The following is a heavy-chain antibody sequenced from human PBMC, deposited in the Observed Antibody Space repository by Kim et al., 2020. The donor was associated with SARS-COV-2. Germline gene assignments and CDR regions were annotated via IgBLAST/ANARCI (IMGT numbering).Heavy chain of an antibody. D-gene: IGHD3-9*01. CDR1: GGSFSGYY. Sequence: SETLSLTCAVYGGSFSGYYWSWIRQPPGKGLEWIGEINHSGSTNYNPSLKSRVTISVDTSKNQFSLKLSSVTAADTAVYYCARTQVRLRYFDWRLDDAF. CDR2: INHSGST. CDR3: ARTQVRLRYFDWRLDDAF. V-gene: IGHV4-34*01. J-gene: IGHJ3*01.